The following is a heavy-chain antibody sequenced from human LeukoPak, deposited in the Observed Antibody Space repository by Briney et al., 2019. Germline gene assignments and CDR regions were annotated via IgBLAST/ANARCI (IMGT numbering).Heavy chain of an antibody. D-gene: IGHD4-17*01. CDR1: GFTVSSNY. Sequence: GGSLRLSCAASGFTVSSNYMSWVRQAPGKGLEWVSVIYSGGSTYYADSVKGRFTISRDNSKNTLYPQMNSLRAEDTAQFFCARDPNGDYIGALEFWGRGTVVTVSS. V-gene: IGHV3-53*01. CDR2: IYSGGST. J-gene: IGHJ3*01. CDR3: ARDPNGDYIGALEF.